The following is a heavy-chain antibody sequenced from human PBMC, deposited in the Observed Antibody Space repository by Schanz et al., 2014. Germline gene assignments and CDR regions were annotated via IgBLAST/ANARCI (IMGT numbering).Heavy chain of an antibody. Sequence: QGQLVQSGAEVKKPGASVKVSCKASGYSFTTYGLNWVRQAPGQGLEWMGKINPSSGTARIAQNFQGRLTVTRDTSTSTGNMELSSLRSEDTAVYFCAREGATTPVSGLRSFGWLGRFDSWGQGALVTVSS. V-gene: IGHV1-46*03. D-gene: IGHD3-9*01. CDR1: GYSFTTYG. CDR2: INPSSGTA. CDR3: AREGATTPVSGLRSFGWLGRFDS. J-gene: IGHJ4*02.